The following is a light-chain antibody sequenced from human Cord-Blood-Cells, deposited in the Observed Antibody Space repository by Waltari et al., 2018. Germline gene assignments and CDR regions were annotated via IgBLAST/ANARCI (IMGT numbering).Light chain of an antibody. CDR3: RQYDNLPRT. V-gene: IGKV1-33*01. J-gene: IGKJ1*01. CDR1: QDISNY. CDR2: DAS. Sequence: DIQMTQSPSSLSASVGDRVTITCQASQDISNYLNWYQQKPGKAPQLLTYDASNLETGVPSRFRGSGAGADCAFTISSLQPEGIATYDCRQYDNLPRTFGEGTKVEIK.